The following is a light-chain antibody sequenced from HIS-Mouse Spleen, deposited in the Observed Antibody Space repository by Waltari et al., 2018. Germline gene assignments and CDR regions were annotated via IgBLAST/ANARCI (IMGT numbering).Light chain of an antibody. J-gene: IGLJ2*01. V-gene: IGLV3-21*03. Sequence: SYVLTQPPSVSVAPGKTARITCGGNNIGSKSVHGEQQKPGQAPGLVVYDDSDRPSGIPCRFSGSNSGNTATLTISRVEAGDEADYYCQVWDSSSDHVVFGGGTKLTVL. CDR3: QVWDSSSDHVV. CDR1: NIGSKS. CDR2: DDS.